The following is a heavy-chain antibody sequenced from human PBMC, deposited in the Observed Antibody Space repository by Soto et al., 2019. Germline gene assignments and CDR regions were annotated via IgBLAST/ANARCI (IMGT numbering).Heavy chain of an antibody. CDR3: ARLGSSGWYQGSYFDY. J-gene: IGHJ4*02. CDR1: GGSITRNNHY. D-gene: IGHD6-19*01. Sequence: QLQLQESGPGLVKPSETLSLTCIVSGGSITRNNHYWGWIRQSPGKGLEWIGSILYSGSTNYNPSLKSRVTLSVETSKTPFSLTMSSVTAADTALYYCARLGSSGWYQGSYFDYWGQGTLVTVSS. V-gene: IGHV4-39*01. CDR2: ILYSGST.